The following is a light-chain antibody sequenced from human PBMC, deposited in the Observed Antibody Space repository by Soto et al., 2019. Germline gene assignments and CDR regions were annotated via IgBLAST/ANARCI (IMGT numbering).Light chain of an antibody. CDR3: KSYTTTSTYV. CDR1: SSDVGAYNY. Sequence: QSVLNQPAPVSGAPGQSIAISFTGTSSDVGAYNYVSWYQQPPGKAPKLMIYDVSNRPSGVSDRFSGSKSGNTASLTISGLQTEDEADYYCKSYTTTSTYVFGTGTKVTVL. J-gene: IGLJ1*01. V-gene: IGLV2-14*01. CDR2: DVS.